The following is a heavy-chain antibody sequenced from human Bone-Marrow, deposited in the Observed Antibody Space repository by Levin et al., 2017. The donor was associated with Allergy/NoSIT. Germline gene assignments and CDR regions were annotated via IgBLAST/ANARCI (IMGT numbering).Heavy chain of an antibody. Sequence: GESLKISCAASGFSVSSNSMTWVRLTPGKGLEWVSSKDIIGTTYYADSVRGRFTIARDTSTNMVFLQMNNLRPEDTAVYYCVKSPATRNWYFDLWGRGTLVTVSS. V-gene: IGHV3-53*01. J-gene: IGHJ2*01. CDR2: KDIIGTT. CDR3: VKSPATRNWYFDL. D-gene: IGHD1-1*01. CDR1: GFSVSSNS.